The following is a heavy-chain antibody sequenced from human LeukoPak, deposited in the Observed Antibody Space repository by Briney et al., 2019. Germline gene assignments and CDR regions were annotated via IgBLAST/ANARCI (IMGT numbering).Heavy chain of an antibody. J-gene: IGHJ4*02. CDR1: GGSISSYY. V-gene: IGHV4-59*01. D-gene: IGHD2-2*01. Sequence: SETLSLTCTVSGGSISSYYWSWIRQPPGKGLEWIGYIYYSGSTNYNPSLKSRVTISVDTSKNQFSLKLSSVTAADTAVYYCARGRVVPAADWGQGTLVTVSS. CDR3: ARGRVVPAAD. CDR2: IYYSGST.